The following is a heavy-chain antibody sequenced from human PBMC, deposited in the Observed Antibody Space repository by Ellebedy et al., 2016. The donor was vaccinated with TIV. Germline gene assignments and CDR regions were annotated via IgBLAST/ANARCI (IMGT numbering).Heavy chain of an antibody. CDR2: IYYSGNT. Sequence: MPSETLSLTCTVSGGSISSYFWTWIRQPPGKGLEWIGDIYYSGNTYYNPSLTSRASMSVATSNNHFSLRLNSVTAADTAVYYGVRGRGIAVAGTYEDTSFDPWGQGTLVTVSS. D-gene: IGHD6-19*01. V-gene: IGHV4-59*01. CDR3: VRGRGIAVAGTYEDTSFDP. CDR1: GGSISSYF. J-gene: IGHJ5*02.